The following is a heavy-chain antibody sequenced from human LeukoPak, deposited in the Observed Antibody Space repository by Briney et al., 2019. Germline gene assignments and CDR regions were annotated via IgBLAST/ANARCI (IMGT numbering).Heavy chain of an antibody. CDR3: ARDMATVTEYVY. CDR2: ISSSSYI. V-gene: IGHV3-69-1*01. Sequence: GGSLRLSCAASGFTFSNYEMNWVRQAPGKGLEWVSSISSSSYIYYADSVKGRFTISRDNAKNSLYLQMNSLRAEDTAVYYCARDMATVTEYVYWGQGTLVTVSS. D-gene: IGHD4-17*01. CDR1: GFTFSNYE. J-gene: IGHJ4*02.